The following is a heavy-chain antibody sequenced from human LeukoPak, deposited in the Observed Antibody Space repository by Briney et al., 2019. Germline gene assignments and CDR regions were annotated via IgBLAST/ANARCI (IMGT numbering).Heavy chain of an antibody. J-gene: IGHJ6*02. CDR3: ASSYYDFWSGYYKYYYYGMDV. Sequence: SETLSLTCAVYGGSFSGYYWSWIRQPPGQGLEWIGEINHSGSTNYNPSLKSRVTISVDTSKNQFSLKLSSVTAADTAVYYCASSYYDFWSGYYKYYYYGMDVWGQGTTVTVSS. V-gene: IGHV4-34*01. D-gene: IGHD3-3*01. CDR2: INHSGST. CDR1: GGSFSGYY.